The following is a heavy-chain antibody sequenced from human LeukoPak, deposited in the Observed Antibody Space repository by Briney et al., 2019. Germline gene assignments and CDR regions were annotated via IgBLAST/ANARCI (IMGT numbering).Heavy chain of an antibody. V-gene: IGHV4-31*03. CDR1: GGSISSGGYY. CDR3: ASGIAARRDAFDI. Sequence: SETLSLTCTVSGGSISSGGYYWSWIRQHPGKGLEWIGYIYYSGSTYYNPSLKSRVTISVDTSKNQFSLKLSSVTAADTAVYYCASGIAARRDAFDIWGQGTMATVSS. CDR2: IYYSGST. J-gene: IGHJ3*02. D-gene: IGHD6-6*01.